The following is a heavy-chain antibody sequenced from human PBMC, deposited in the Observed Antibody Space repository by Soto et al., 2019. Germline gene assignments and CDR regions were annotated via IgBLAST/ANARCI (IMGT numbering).Heavy chain of an antibody. D-gene: IGHD3-22*01. Sequence: SETLSLTCAVSGGSISSSNWWSWVRQPPGKGLEWIGEIYHSGSTNYNPSLKSRVTISVDKSKNQFSLKLSSVTAADTAVYYCARDRGYYYDSSGYGVKAFDIWGQGTMVTVSS. CDR2: IYHSGST. V-gene: IGHV4-4*02. J-gene: IGHJ3*02. CDR1: GGSISSSNW. CDR3: ARDRGYYYDSSGYGVKAFDI.